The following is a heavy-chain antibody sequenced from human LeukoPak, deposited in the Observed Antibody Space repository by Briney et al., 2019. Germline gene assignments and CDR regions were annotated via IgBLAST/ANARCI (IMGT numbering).Heavy chain of an antibody. V-gene: IGHV4-39*01. Sequence: SETLSLTCTVSGGSMSSSTYYWGWIRQPPGKGLEWIGSIYHSGSTYYNPSLKSRVTISVDTSKNQFSLKLSSVTAADTAVYYCARGPGYYFDYWGQGTLVTVSS. CDR2: IYHSGST. CDR1: GGSMSSSTYY. CDR3: ARGPGYYFDY. J-gene: IGHJ4*02.